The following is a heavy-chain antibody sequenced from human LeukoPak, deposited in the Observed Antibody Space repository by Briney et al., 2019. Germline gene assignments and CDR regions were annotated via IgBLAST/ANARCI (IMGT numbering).Heavy chain of an antibody. CDR1: GGSISSSSYY. Sequence: PSETLSLTCTVSGGSISSSSYYWGWIRQPPGKGLEWIGSIYYSGSTYYNPSLKSRVTISVDTSKNQFSLKLSSVTAADTAVYYCARLARYSVDYWGQGTLVTVSS. CDR3: ARLARYSVDY. CDR2: IYYSGST. D-gene: IGHD3-9*01. J-gene: IGHJ4*02. V-gene: IGHV4-39*01.